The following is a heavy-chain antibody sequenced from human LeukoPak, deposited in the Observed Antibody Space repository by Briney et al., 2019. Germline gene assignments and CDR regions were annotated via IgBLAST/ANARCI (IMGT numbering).Heavy chain of an antibody. V-gene: IGHV4-31*03. D-gene: IGHD2-15*01. CDR2: IYYSGST. CDR3: ARIALEYCSGSSCYSGAFDI. CDR1: GGSISSGGYY. J-gene: IGHJ3*02. Sequence: SETLSLTCTVSGGSISSGGYYWSWIRQHPGKGLEWIGYIYYSGSTYYNPSLKSRVTISVDTSKNQFSLKLSSVTAADTAVYYCARIALEYCSGSSCYSGAFDIWGQGTMVTVSS.